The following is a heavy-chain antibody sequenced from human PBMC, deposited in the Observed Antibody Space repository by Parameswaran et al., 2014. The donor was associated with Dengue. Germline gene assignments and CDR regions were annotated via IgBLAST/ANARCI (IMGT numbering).Heavy chain of an antibody. V-gene: IGHV1-69*01. CDR3: AREKEANYYDSSGSVFDY. D-gene: IGHD3-22*01. CDR2: IIPIFGTA. J-gene: IGHJ4*02. Sequence: SWVRQAPGQGLEWMGGIIPIFGTANYAQKFQGRVTITADESTSTAYVELSSLRSEDTAVYYCAREKEANYYDSSGSVFDYWGQGTLVTVSS.